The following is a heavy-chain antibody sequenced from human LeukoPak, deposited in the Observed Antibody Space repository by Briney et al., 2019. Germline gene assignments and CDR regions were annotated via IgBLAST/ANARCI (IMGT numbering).Heavy chain of an antibody. CDR2: IKGDGSST. D-gene: IGHD3-3*01. CDR1: GFTFSGYW. Sequence: GGSLRLSCVASGFTFSGYWMHWVRQAPGKGLEWVSRIKGDGSSTSYADSVKGRFTISRDNTKNSLYLQMNSLRVEDTAVFYCARDQYDTWSRRGNFDSWGQGTLVIVSS. CDR3: ARDQYDTWSRRGNFDS. J-gene: IGHJ4*02. V-gene: IGHV3-74*01.